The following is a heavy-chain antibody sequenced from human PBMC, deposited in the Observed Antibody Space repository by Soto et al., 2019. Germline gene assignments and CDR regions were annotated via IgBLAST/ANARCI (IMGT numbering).Heavy chain of an antibody. CDR3: ARDHHSYYDTSGYYPYFDF. Sequence: SETLSLTCTVSGGSISSSSYYWGWIRQPPGKGLEWIGSIYYSGSTNYNPSLKSRVAISLDTSNNQFSLRLTSLTAADTAVYFCARDHHSYYDTSGYYPYFDFWGQGTLVTVSS. J-gene: IGHJ4*02. CDR2: IYYSGST. CDR1: GGSISSSSYY. V-gene: IGHV4-39*07. D-gene: IGHD3-22*01.